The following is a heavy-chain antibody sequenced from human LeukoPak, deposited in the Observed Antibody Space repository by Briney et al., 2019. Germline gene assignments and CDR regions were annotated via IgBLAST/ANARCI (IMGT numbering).Heavy chain of an antibody. CDR3: AKVVNYDFWSGYYTAFDY. CDR2: ISGSGGST. Sequence: PGGSLRLSCAASGFTFSSYAMSWVRQAPGKGLEWVSAISGSGGSTYYADSVKGRFTISRDNSKNTLYLQMNSLRAEDTAVYYCAKVVNYDFWSGYYTAFDYWGQGTLVTVSS. V-gene: IGHV3-23*01. D-gene: IGHD3-3*01. J-gene: IGHJ4*02. CDR1: GFTFSSYA.